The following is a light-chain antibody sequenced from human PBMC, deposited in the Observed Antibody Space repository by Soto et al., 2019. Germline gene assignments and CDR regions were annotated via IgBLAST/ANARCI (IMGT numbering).Light chain of an antibody. CDR3: CSYTASSTYV. CDR1: SSDVGGYNY. CDR2: DVS. Sequence: QSALTQPASVSGSPGQSIAISCTGTSSDVGGYNYVSWYQQHPGKAPKLMIYDVSNRPSGVSNRFSGSKSGNTASLTISGLKDEDEADYYCCSYTASSTYVFGTGTKVXVL. V-gene: IGLV2-14*03. J-gene: IGLJ1*01.